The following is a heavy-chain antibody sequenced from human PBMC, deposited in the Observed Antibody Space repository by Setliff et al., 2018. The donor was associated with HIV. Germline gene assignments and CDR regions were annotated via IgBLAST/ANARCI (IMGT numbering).Heavy chain of an antibody. CDR2: IIPIFKSA. CDR1: GDTFNNYG. CDR3: ARGGYSSGYYNYYYYMDV. V-gene: IGHV1-69*05. J-gene: IGHJ6*03. D-gene: IGHD3-22*01. Sequence: GASVKVSCKVSGDTFNNYGLNWVRQAPGQGLEWMGGIIPIFKSADYAQKFQGRVTITTDESTSTAYMELSSLGSEDTAVYYCARGGYSSGYYNYYYYMDVWGKGTTVTVSS.